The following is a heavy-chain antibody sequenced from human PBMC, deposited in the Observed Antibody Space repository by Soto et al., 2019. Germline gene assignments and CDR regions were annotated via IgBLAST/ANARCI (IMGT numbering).Heavy chain of an antibody. CDR1: GGSISSGNYY. D-gene: IGHD4-17*01. Sequence: QVQLQESGPGLVKPSQTLSLTCTVSGGSISSGNYYWSWIRQPPGKGLAWIGFISYSGTTNYSASLRSRVSISVDTSKNQFSLDLSSVTAADTAVYYCATMGTPVTGLYYFDYWGQGTLVTVSS. CDR3: ATMGTPVTGLYYFDY. J-gene: IGHJ4*02. V-gene: IGHV4-30-4*01. CDR2: ISYSGTT.